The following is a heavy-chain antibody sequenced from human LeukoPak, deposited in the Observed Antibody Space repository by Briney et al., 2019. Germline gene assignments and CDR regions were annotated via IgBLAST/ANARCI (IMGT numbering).Heavy chain of an antibody. CDR1: GGSFSGYY. CDR3: ASEIVYYDFWSGYSAFDY. V-gene: IGHV4-34*01. CDR2: INHSGST. J-gene: IGHJ4*02. D-gene: IGHD3-3*01. Sequence: SETLSLTCAVYGGSFSGYYWSWIRQPPGKGLEWIGEINHSGSTNYNPSLKSRVTISVDTSKNQFSLKLSSVTAADTAVYYCASEIVYYDFWSGYSAFDYWGQGTLVTVSS.